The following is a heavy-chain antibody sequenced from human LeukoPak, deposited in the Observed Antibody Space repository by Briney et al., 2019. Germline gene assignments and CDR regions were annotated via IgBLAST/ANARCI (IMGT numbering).Heavy chain of an antibody. Sequence: SETLSLTCTVSGDSISSGEYYWNWIRQSPGKGLEWIGYIYYSGRTYDNPSLESRVTISVDTSKNEFSLELTSVTAADTAVYYCVRGAMYGDVPRHVHVWYFDYWGQGTLVTVSS. V-gene: IGHV4-30-4*01. CDR2: IYYSGRT. CDR3: VRGAMYGDVPRHVHVWYFDY. D-gene: IGHD4-17*01. CDR1: GDSISSGEYY. J-gene: IGHJ4*02.